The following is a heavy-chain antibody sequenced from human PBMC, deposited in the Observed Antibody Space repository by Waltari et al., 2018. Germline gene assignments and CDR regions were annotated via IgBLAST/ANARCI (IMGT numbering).Heavy chain of an antibody. CDR2: IYYSGRS. Sequence: QLQLQESGPGLVKPSETLSLTCSVSGGSISSSSYYWAWIRQPPGKGLEWVGSIYYSGRSYYTPSLKSRATISIDTSSNQVSLQRNSVTAADTAVYYCARDRPSRTMATMEVSLGYWGQGTLVTVSS. J-gene: IGHJ4*02. D-gene: IGHD5-12*01. CDR1: GGSISSSSYY. V-gene: IGHV4-39*07. CDR3: ARDRPSRTMATMEVSLGY.